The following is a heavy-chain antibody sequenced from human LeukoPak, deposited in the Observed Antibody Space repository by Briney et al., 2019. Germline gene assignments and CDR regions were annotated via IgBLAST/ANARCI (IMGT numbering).Heavy chain of an antibody. CDR2: IRSKANSYAT. D-gene: IGHD3-10*01. Sequence: GGSLRLSCAASGFTFSGSAMHWVRQASGKGLEWVGRIRSKANSYATAYAASVKGRFTISRDDSKNTAYLQMNSLKTGDTAVYYCTRLKLLWFGESRRDVWGKGTTVTVSS. J-gene: IGHJ6*04. CDR1: GFTFSGSA. CDR3: TRLKLLWFGESRRDV. V-gene: IGHV3-73*01.